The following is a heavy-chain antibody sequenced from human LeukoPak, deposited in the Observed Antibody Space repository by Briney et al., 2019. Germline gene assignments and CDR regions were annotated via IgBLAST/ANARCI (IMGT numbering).Heavy chain of an antibody. D-gene: IGHD3-22*01. CDR1: GGTFSSYT. Sequence: SVKVSCKAYGGTFSSYTSTWVRQAPGQGLEWMGGIIPIFGSANYAQKFQGRVTITADESTSTAYMELSSLRSEDTAVYYCATPERYYYDSSGLGRELFDYWGQGTLVTVSS. V-gene: IGHV1-69*13. J-gene: IGHJ4*02. CDR3: ATPERYYYDSSGLGRELFDY. CDR2: IIPIFGSA.